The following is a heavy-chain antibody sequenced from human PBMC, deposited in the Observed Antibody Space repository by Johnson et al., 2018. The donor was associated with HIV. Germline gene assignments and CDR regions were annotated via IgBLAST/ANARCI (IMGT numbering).Heavy chain of an antibody. V-gene: IGHV3-30*18. CDR2: VSYDGTKK. CDR3: VKASWPGCEGFDI. CDR1: GFTFSNHG. Sequence: QVQLVESGGGVVQPGRSLRLSCAASGFTFSNHGMHWVRQAPGKGLEWVADVSYDGTKKYYADSVKGRFTVSRDNSKDTLYLQLSSLRTEDMALYYCVKASWPGCEGFDIWGQGTMVTVSS. D-gene: IGHD4/OR15-4a*01. J-gene: IGHJ3*02.